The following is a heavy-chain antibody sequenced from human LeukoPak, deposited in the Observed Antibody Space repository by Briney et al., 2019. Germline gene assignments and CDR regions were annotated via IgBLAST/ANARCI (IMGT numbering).Heavy chain of an antibody. CDR2: ISSTSSYI. Sequence: GGSLRLSCAASGFTFSSYTINWVRQAPGKGLEWVSSISSTSSYIYYVDSVKGRFTISRDNAKNSLYLQMNSLRAEDTAVYYCARDSWSSSSQGAFDIWGQGTMVTVSS. J-gene: IGHJ3*02. D-gene: IGHD6-13*01. CDR3: ARDSWSSSSQGAFDI. CDR1: GFTFSSYT. V-gene: IGHV3-21*01.